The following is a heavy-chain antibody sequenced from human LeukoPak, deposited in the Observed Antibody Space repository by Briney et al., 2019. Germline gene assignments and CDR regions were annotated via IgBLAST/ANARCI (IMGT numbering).Heavy chain of an antibody. Sequence: GGSLRLSCAASGFTFSSNGMHWVRQAPGKGLEWVAFIRFDGSNKYYADSVKGRFTISRDNSKNTLYLQMNSLRAEDTAVYYCAKSGDLEEDYWGQGTLVTVSS. J-gene: IGHJ4*02. CDR1: GFTFSSNG. D-gene: IGHD3-10*01. CDR3: AKSGDLEEDY. V-gene: IGHV3-30*02. CDR2: IRFDGSNK.